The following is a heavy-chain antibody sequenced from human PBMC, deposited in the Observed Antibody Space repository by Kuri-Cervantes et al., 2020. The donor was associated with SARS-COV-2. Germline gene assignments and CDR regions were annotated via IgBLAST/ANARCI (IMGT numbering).Heavy chain of an antibody. D-gene: IGHD3-3*01. Sequence: SVKVSCKASGYTFTSYGISWVRQAPGQGLEWMGGIIPIFGTANYAQKFQGRVTITTDESTSTAYMELSSLRSEDTAVYYCASTPSGITIFGVEAPYYFDYWGQGTLVTVSS. J-gene: IGHJ4*02. CDR2: IIPIFGTA. V-gene: IGHV1-69*05. CDR3: ASTPSGITIFGVEAPYYFDY. CDR1: GYTFTSYG.